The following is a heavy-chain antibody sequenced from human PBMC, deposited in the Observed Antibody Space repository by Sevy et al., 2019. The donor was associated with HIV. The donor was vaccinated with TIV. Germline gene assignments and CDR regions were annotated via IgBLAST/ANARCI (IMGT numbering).Heavy chain of an antibody. D-gene: IGHD5-12*01. Sequence: GGSLRLSCAASGFTFTSYAMHWVRQAPGKGLEWVAVIWYDGSSKYYADSVKGRFTISRDTSKNTLFLLMNNLRAEDTAVYYCARGDREGYENGGYSFDYWGQGTLVTVSS. CDR3: ARGDREGYENGGYSFDY. CDR2: IWYDGSSK. CDR1: GFTFTSYA. V-gene: IGHV3-33*01. J-gene: IGHJ4*02.